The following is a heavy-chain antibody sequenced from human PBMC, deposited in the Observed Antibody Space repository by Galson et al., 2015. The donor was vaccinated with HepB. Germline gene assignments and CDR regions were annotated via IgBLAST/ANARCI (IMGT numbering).Heavy chain of an antibody. D-gene: IGHD4-11*01. J-gene: IGHJ4*02. Sequence: SLRLSCATSGFTFSNDWMTWVRQVPGKGLEWVSRIKRDGTEINYADFVKGRFTISRDNGKNTLYLQMNNLRGEDTAVYYCARGAPIYSHLLYWGQGTLVTVSS. CDR2: IKRDGTEI. CDR3: ARGAPIYSHLLY. V-gene: IGHV3-74*01. CDR1: GFTFSNDW.